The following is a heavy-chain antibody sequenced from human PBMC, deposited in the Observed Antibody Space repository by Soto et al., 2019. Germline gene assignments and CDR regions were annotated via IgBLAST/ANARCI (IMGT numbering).Heavy chain of an antibody. Sequence: KPSETLSLTCAVYGGSFSGYYWSWIRQPPGKGLEWIGEINHSGSTNYNPSLKSRVTISVDTSKNQFSLKLSSVTAADTAVYYCASYNPPWGWPHRYSSSSYYFDYWGQGTLVTVSS. CDR1: GGSFSGYY. D-gene: IGHD6-6*01. J-gene: IGHJ4*02. V-gene: IGHV4-34*01. CDR3: ASYNPPWGWPHRYSSSSYYFDY. CDR2: INHSGST.